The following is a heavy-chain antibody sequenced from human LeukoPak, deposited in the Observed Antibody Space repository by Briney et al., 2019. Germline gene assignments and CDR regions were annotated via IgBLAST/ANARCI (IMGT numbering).Heavy chain of an antibody. CDR1: GFTVSSNY. V-gene: IGHV3-66*02. D-gene: IGHD3-22*01. CDR3: ARGIYYYDSNGYHPFDY. Sequence: GGSLRLSCAASGFTVSSNYMSWVRQAPGKGLERVSVIYSDASTYYADSVKGRFTISRDNSKKTLYLQMNSLRAEDTAVYYCARGIYYYDSNGYHPFDYWGQGTLVTVSS. J-gene: IGHJ4*02. CDR2: IYSDAST.